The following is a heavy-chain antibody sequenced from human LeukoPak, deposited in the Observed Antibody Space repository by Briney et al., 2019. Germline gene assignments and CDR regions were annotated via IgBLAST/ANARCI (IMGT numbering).Heavy chain of an antibody. CDR1: GGSISRYY. CDR3: ARHGDYGGKGPGPIDY. CDR2: IYYSGST. V-gene: IGHV4-59*08. Sequence: SETLSLTCTVSGGSISRYYWSWIRQPPGKGLEWIGYIYYSGSTNYSPSLKSRVTISVDTSKNQFSLKLSSVTAADTAVYYCARHGDYGGKGPGPIDYWGQGTLVTVSS. J-gene: IGHJ4*02. D-gene: IGHD4-17*01.